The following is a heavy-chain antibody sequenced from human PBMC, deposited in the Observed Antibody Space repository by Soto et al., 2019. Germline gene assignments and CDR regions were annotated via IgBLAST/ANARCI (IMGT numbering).Heavy chain of an antibody. V-gene: IGHV4-4*02. CDR3: ARAPAGQQLVG. CDR2: IYHSGST. CDR1: GGSISSSNW. Sequence: QVQLQESGPGLVKPSGTLSLTCAVSGGSISSSNWWSWVRQPPGKGLEWIGEIYHSGSTNYNPSLKSXXTXSXXKSKNQFSLKLSSVTAADTAVYYCARAPAGQQLVGWGQGTLVTVSS. J-gene: IGHJ4*02. D-gene: IGHD6-13*01.